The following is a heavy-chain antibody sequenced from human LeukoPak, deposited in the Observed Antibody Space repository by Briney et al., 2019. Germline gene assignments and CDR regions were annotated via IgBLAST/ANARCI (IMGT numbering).Heavy chain of an antibody. CDR1: GFPFSSYW. Sequence: PGGSLRLSCVASGFPFSSYWMTWVRQAPGKGLEWVAVISYDGSNKYYADSVKGRFTISRDNSKNTLYLQMNSLRAEDTAVYYCARDGPYSSSSSLGYWGQGTLVTVSS. CDR2: ISYDGSNK. J-gene: IGHJ4*02. D-gene: IGHD6-6*01. V-gene: IGHV3-30*03. CDR3: ARDGPYSSSSSLGY.